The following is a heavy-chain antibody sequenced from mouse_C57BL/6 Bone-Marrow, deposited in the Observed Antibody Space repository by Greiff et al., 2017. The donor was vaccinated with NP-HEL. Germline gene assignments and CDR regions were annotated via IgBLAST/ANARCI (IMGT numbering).Heavy chain of an antibody. D-gene: IGHD1-1*01. Sequence: QVQLQQPGAELVKPGASVKLSCKASGFTFTSYWMHWVKQRPGQGLEWIGMIHPNSGSTNYNEKFKSKATLTVDKSSSTAYMQLSSLTSEDSAVYYCVGSSHWYFDVWGTGTTVTVSS. J-gene: IGHJ1*03. CDR3: VGSSHWYFDV. V-gene: IGHV1-64*01. CDR1: GFTFTSYW. CDR2: IHPNSGST.